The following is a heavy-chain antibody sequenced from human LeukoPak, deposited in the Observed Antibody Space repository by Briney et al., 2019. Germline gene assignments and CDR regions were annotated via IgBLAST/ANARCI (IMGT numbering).Heavy chain of an antibody. D-gene: IGHD3-10*01. V-gene: IGHV3-48*01. CDR2: ISSSSSTI. CDR1: GFTFSSYG. CDR3: ARAWDYGSGSPDY. J-gene: IGHJ4*02. Sequence: GRSLRLSCAASGFTFSSYGMHWVRQAPGKGLEWVSYISSSSSTIYYADSVKGRFTISRDNAKNSLYLQMNSLRAEDTAVYYCARAWDYGSGSPDYWGQGTLVTVSS.